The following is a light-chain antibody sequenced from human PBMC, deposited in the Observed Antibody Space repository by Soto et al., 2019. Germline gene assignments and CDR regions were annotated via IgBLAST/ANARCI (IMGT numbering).Light chain of an antibody. CDR2: DVT. V-gene: IGLV2-14*03. CDR3: CSYTSSGTYV. Sequence: QSALTQPASVSGSPGQSITISCTGTGSDVGGYDYVSWYQQYPSKAPKLVIYDVTNRPSGVSNRFSGSKSGNTAALIIFGLQAEDEADYYCCSYTSSGTYVFGTGTKLTVL. CDR1: GSDVGGYDY. J-gene: IGLJ1*01.